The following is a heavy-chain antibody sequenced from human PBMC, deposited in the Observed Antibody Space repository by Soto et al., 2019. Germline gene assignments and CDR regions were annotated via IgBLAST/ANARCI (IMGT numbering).Heavy chain of an antibody. D-gene: IGHD3-10*01. CDR1: GGSFSGYY. Sequence: SETLSLTCAVYGGSFSGYYWGWIRQPPGKGLEWIGEINHSGSTNYNPSLKSRVTISVDTSKNQFSLKLSSVTAADTAVYYCARVPYYYGSGSSSLDYWGQGTLVTVSS. J-gene: IGHJ4*02. CDR2: INHSGST. CDR3: ARVPYYYGSGSSSLDY. V-gene: IGHV4-34*01.